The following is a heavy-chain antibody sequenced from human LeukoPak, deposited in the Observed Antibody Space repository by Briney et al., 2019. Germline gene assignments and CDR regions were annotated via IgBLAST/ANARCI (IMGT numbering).Heavy chain of an antibody. D-gene: IGHD1-26*01. CDR1: GFTFKTYS. CDR3: AKAVRELLFPDYFDY. V-gene: IGHV3-23*01. J-gene: IGHJ4*02. Sequence: GGSLRLSCAASGFTFKTYSMNWVRQAPGEGLEWVSAISGSGGATDYADSVKGRVTVSKAISNNTWYLHMNSLRAEDPAVYYCAKAVRELLFPDYFDYWGQGILVTVSS. CDR2: ISGSGGAT.